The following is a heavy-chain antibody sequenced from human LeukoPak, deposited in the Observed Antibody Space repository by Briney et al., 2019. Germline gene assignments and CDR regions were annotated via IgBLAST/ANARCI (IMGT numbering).Heavy chain of an antibody. Sequence: KTSETLSLTCAVYGGSFSGYYWSWIRQPPGKGLEWIGYIYYSGSTNYNPSLKSRVTISLDTSKNQFSLKLSSVTAADTAVYYCARDIPLSYYYDSLPGAFAIWGQGTMVTVSS. CDR2: IYYSGST. CDR3: ARDIPLSYYYDSLPGAFAI. D-gene: IGHD3-22*01. J-gene: IGHJ3*02. CDR1: GGSFSGYY. V-gene: IGHV4-59*01.